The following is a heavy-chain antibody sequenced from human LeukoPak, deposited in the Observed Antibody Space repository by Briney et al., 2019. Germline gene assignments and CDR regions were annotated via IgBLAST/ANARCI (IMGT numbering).Heavy chain of an antibody. Sequence: GASLTLSCAASVFTFSIYAIIWVRQAPGKPLEGLSSISGSGGNRLYADSVRRLFNISRQSPENTVYLQTNNLRAEDTAVYYCAKDFWGGWSGYYSDYFDYWGQGTLVTVSS. V-gene: IGHV3-23*01. CDR1: VFTFSIYA. J-gene: IGHJ4*02. D-gene: IGHD3-3*01. CDR3: AKDFWGGWSGYYSDYFDY. CDR2: ISGSGGNR.